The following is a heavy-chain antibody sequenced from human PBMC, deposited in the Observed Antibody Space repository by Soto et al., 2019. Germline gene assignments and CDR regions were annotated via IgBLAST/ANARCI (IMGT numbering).Heavy chain of an antibody. CDR1: GFTLSSYA. CDR2: ISGSGGST. D-gene: IGHD3-3*01. V-gene: IGHV3-23*01. Sequence: GGSLRLSCAASGFTLSSYAMIWGRQAPGKVLEWVSAISGSGGSTYYAASVKGRFTISRDHSKPTLYLQMNSLRAEDTAVYYCPKVTIFGDLHYQLAYSSQRTLVTVSS. J-gene: IGHJ4*02. CDR3: PKVTIFGDLHYQLAY.